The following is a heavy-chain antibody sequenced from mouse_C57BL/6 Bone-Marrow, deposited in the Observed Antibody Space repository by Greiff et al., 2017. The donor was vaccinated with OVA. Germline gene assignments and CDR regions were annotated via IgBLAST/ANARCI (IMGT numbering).Heavy chain of an antibody. CDR3: ARQELGLDY. CDR2: ISSGGSYT. CDR1: GFTFSSYG. V-gene: IGHV5-6*01. D-gene: IGHD4-1*01. Sequence: EVHLVESGGDLVKPGGSLKLSCAASGFTFSSYGMSWVRQTPDKRLEWVATISSGGSYTYYPDSVKGRFTISRDNAKNTLYLQMSSLKSEDTAMYYCARQELGLDYWGQGTTLTVSS. J-gene: IGHJ2*01.